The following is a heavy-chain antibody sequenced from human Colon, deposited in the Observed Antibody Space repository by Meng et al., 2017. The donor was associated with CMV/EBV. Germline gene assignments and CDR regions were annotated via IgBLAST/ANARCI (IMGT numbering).Heavy chain of an antibody. Sequence: QVQLQQSGAGLLKPSQTLSLTCAISGDSVANTGAAWNWVRQSPSRGLEWLGRTYYRSQWHNNYAESVRSRITIKPDTSKNQLSLQLKSVTPEDTAVYYCARDPEYSYSILDTWGQGTLVTVSS. V-gene: IGHV6-1*01. D-gene: IGHD1-26*01. CDR1: GDSVANTGAA. CDR2: TYYRSQWHN. CDR3: ARDPEYSYSILDT. J-gene: IGHJ5*02.